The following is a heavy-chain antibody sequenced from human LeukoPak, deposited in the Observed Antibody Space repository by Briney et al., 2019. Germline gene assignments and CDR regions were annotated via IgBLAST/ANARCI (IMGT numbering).Heavy chain of an antibody. Sequence: GGSLRLSCAASGFTFSSYGMHWVRQAPGKGLEWVAFIRYDGSNKYYADSVKGRFTISRDNSKNTLYLQMNSLRAEDTAVYYCAKDGGRLNAFDIWGQGTTVTVSS. J-gene: IGHJ3*02. CDR1: GFTFSSYG. V-gene: IGHV3-30*02. CDR2: IRYDGSNK. D-gene: IGHD3-16*01. CDR3: AKDGGRLNAFDI.